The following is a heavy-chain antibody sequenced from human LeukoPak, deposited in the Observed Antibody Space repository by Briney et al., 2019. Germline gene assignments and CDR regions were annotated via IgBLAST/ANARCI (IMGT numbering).Heavy chain of an antibody. J-gene: IGHJ3*02. CDR2: IIPILGIA. CDR1: GGTFSSYA. CDR3: ARGAVYYDSSGYSHDAFDI. Sequence: SVKVSCKASGGTFSSYAISWVRQAPGQGLEWVGRIIPILGIANYAQKFQGRVTITADKSTSTAYMELSSLRSEDTAVYYCARGAVYYDSSGYSHDAFDIWGQGTMVTVSS. V-gene: IGHV1-69*04. D-gene: IGHD3-22*01.